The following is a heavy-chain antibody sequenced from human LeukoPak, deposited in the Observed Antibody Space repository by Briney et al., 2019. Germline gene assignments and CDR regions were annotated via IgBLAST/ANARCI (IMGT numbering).Heavy chain of an antibody. D-gene: IGHD2-21*01. J-gene: IGHJ6*03. CDR1: GGSISSGSYY. CDR2: IYTSGST. Sequence: PSQTLPLTCTVSGGSISSGSYYWSWIRQPAGKGLEWIGHIYTSGSTNYNPSLKSRVTISVDTSKNQFSLKLSSVTAADTAVYYCASTYSSWYYYYMDVWGKGTTVTVSS. V-gene: IGHV4-61*09. CDR3: ASTYSSWYYYYMDV.